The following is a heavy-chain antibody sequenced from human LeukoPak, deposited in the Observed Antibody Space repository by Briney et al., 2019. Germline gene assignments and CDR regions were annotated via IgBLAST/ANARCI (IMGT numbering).Heavy chain of an antibody. CDR2: ISGSDDNT. CDR3: AKDRYCSGGNCYSAFDI. Sequence: GWSLRLSCTASGFIFSSYAMSWVRQAPGKGLEWVSGISGSDDNTYYADSVKGRFTIYRDDSNNTLFLQMNSLRAEDTALYFCAKDRYCSGGNCYSAFDIWGQGTMVTVFS. V-gene: IGHV3-23*01. D-gene: IGHD2-15*01. J-gene: IGHJ3*02. CDR1: GFIFSSYA.